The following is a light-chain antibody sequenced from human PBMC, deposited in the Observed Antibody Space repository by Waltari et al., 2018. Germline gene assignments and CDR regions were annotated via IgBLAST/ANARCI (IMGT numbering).Light chain of an antibody. J-gene: IGLJ3*02. CDR2: DVT. Sequence: QSALTQPASVSGSPGQSITISCTGTSSYVGGYNYVSWYQRHPGKAPKLMIYDVTKWPSGVSNRFSGSKSGNTASLTISGLQAEDEADYSCSSYTSSSTWVFGGGTKLTVL. CDR3: SSYTSSSTWV. V-gene: IGLV2-14*01. CDR1: SSYVGGYNY.